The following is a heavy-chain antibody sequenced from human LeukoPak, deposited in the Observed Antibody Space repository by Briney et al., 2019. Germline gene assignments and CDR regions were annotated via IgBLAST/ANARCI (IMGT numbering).Heavy chain of an antibody. J-gene: IGHJ6*03. D-gene: IGHD6-19*01. CDR3: ARDKRVAVAGTYIYYYYMDV. Sequence: SETLSLTCTVSGGSISSSSYYWGWIRQPPGKGLEWIGSIYYSGSTYYNPSLKRRFTISVDTSKNQFSLKLSSVTAADTAVYYCARDKRVAVAGTYIYYYYMDVWGNGTTVTISS. CDR2: IYYSGST. CDR1: GGSISSSSYY. V-gene: IGHV4-39*07.